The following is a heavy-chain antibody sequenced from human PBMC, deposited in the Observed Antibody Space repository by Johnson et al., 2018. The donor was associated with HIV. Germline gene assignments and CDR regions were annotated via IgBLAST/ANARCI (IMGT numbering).Heavy chain of an antibody. D-gene: IGHD3-16*01. V-gene: IGHV3-33*06. Sequence: QVQLVESGGGLVQPGGSLRLSCEVSGFNFRDYGMHWVRQAPGKGLEWVAGVWYDGSNKYYADSVKGRFTIFRDNSENTLFLQMNRLRAEDTAVYYCAKDRTNWGYDAFDIWGQGTMVTVSS. CDR1: GFNFRDYG. CDR2: VWYDGSNK. CDR3: AKDRTNWGYDAFDI. J-gene: IGHJ3*02.